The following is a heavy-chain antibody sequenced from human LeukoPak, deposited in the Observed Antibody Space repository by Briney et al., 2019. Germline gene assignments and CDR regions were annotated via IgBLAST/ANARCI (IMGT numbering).Heavy chain of an antibody. Sequence: PGGSLRLSCAASGFTFSSYEMNWVRQAPGKGLEWVSYISSSGSTYYADSVKGRFTISRDNSKNTLYLQMNSLRAEDTAVYYCAPKGGYYYDSSGYYYGYWGQGTLVAVSS. D-gene: IGHD3-22*01. V-gene: IGHV3-48*03. J-gene: IGHJ4*02. CDR3: APKGGYYYDSSGYYYGY. CDR1: GFTFSSYE. CDR2: ISSSGST.